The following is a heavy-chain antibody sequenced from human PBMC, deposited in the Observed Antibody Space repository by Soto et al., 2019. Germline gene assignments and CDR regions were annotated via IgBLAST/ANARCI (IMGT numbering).Heavy chain of an antibody. D-gene: IGHD2-15*01. CDR1: GYTFTNYG. V-gene: IGHV1-69*04. J-gene: IGHJ6*02. CDR3: ARGGEYCSGGSCYYYGMDV. Sequence: ASVKVSCKTSGYTFTNYGISWVRQAPGQGLEWMGRIIPILGIANYAQKFQGRVTITADKSTSTAYMELSSLRSEDTAVYYCARGGEYCSGGSCYYYGMDVWGQGTTVTAP. CDR2: IIPILGIA.